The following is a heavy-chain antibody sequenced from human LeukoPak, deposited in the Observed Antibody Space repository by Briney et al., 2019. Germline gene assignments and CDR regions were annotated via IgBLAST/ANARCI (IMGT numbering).Heavy chain of an antibody. CDR1: GGTFSSYA. CDR2: IIPIFGTA. CDR3: ARGPLDMGGYDSHFDY. J-gene: IGHJ4*02. D-gene: IGHD5-12*01. V-gene: IGHV1-69*01. Sequence: SVKVSCKASGGTFSSYAISWVRQAPGQGLEWMGGIIPIFGTANYAQKFQGGVTITADESTSTAYMELSSLRSEDTAVYYCARGPLDMGGYDSHFDYWGQGTLVTVSS.